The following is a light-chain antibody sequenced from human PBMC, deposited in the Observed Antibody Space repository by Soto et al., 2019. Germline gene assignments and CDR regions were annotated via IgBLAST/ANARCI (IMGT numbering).Light chain of an antibody. CDR3: SAYTRSIALYV. Sequence: QSVLTQPASVSGSPGQSITISCTETSSDVAEYKYVSWYQQHPGRAPKLIIYDVSNRPSGVSNRFSGSKSGSTASLTISGIQAEDEADYYCSAYTRSIALYVFGARTKVTV. CDR1: SSDVAEYKY. V-gene: IGLV2-14*03. J-gene: IGLJ1*01. CDR2: DVS.